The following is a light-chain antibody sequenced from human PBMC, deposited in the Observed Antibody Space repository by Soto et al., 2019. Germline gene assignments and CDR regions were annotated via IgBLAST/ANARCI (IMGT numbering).Light chain of an antibody. CDR3: QQSYTAPFLT. Sequence: DIQMTQSPYSLSASVGDRVTITCRASQSIGTYLNWYQQKPGTAPKVVIHGASSLQSGVPSRVSVGGSGTEFTLTISSLQPEDFATYYCQQSYTAPFLTFGGGTRVEIK. J-gene: IGKJ4*01. V-gene: IGKV1-39*01. CDR2: GAS. CDR1: QSIGTY.